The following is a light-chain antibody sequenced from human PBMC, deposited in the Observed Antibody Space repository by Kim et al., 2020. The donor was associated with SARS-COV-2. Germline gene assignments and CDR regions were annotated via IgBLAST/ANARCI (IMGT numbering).Light chain of an antibody. CDR3: QQYERWPIT. CDR2: GAS. V-gene: IGKV3-15*01. CDR1: QSAGSA. J-gene: IGKJ5*01. Sequence: VSPEESATLFCRASQSAGSALAWYQQKPAQPPRLLVYGASTRATGIPARFSGSGSGTDFTLTISSLQSEDFAVYYCQQYERWPITFGQGTRLE.